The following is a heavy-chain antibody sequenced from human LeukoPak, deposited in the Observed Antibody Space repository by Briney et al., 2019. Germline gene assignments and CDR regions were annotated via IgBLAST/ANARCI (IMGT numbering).Heavy chain of an antibody. D-gene: IGHD6-19*01. CDR1: GFTFSSYA. CDR2: IDPSGGGT. CDR3: AKDRSSGWYDY. V-gene: IGHV3-23*01. J-gene: IGHJ4*02. Sequence: GGSLRLSCAASGFTFSSYAMSWVRQTPGKGLEWVSGIDPSGGGTYYADSVKGRFTISRDNSKNTLYLKMNSLRAEDTAVYYCAKDRSSGWYDYWGQGTLVIVSS.